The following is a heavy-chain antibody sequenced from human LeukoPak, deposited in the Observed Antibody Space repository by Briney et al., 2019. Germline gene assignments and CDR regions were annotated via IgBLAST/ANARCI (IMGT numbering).Heavy chain of an antibody. Sequence: GGSLRLSCAASGFTFSNYAMSWVRQAPGKELEWVSAISGSDGRTYYADSVKGRFTISRDNSKNTLYLQMSSLRAEDTAVYYCAKDPRPFDAFDIWGQGTMVTVSS. V-gene: IGHV3-23*01. CDR2: ISGSDGRT. J-gene: IGHJ3*02. CDR3: AKDPRPFDAFDI. CDR1: GFTFSNYA.